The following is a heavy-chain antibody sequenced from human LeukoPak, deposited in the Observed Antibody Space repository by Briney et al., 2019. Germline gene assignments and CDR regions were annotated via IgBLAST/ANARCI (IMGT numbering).Heavy chain of an antibody. CDR1: GFTFSSYA. V-gene: IGHV3-30*04. CDR2: ISYDGSNK. Sequence: PGGPLRLSCAASGFTFSSYAMHWVRQAPGKGLEWVAVISYDGSNKYYADSVKGRFTISRDNSKNTVYLQMNSLRAEDTAVYYCARRGLYGSGSYYAFDIWGQGTMVTVSS. CDR3: ARRGLYGSGSYYAFDI. D-gene: IGHD3-10*01. J-gene: IGHJ3*02.